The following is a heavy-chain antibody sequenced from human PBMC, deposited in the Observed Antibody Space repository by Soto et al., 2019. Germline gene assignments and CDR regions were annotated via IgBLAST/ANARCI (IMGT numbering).Heavy chain of an antibody. CDR1: GYSFTDYH. Sequence: ASVKVSCRASGYSFTDYHIHWVRQAPGQGLEWLGRINPKSGGTSTAQKFQGWVTMTTDTSISTASMELTRLTSDDTAIYYCARGDSTDCSNGVCSFFYNHDMDVWGQGTTVTVSS. CDR3: ARGDSTDCSNGVCSFFYNHDMDV. J-gene: IGHJ6*02. D-gene: IGHD2-8*01. CDR2: INPKSGGT. V-gene: IGHV1-2*04.